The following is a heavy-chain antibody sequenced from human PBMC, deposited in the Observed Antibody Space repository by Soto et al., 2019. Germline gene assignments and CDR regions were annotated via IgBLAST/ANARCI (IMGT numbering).Heavy chain of an antibody. CDR3: ARKISGYYWKSDP. CDR1: GFSLSANGVG. CDR2: IYWNDGT. D-gene: IGHD3-22*01. V-gene: IGHV2-5*01. Sequence: SGPTLVNPTETLTLTCAFSGFSLSANGVGVGWIRQPPGGALEWLAIIYWNDGTSIRPTLQSRLSISKDTSKNQVVLTLRNMDPRDKGTYYCARKISGYYWKSDPWGPGDQVTVSS. J-gene: IGHJ5*02.